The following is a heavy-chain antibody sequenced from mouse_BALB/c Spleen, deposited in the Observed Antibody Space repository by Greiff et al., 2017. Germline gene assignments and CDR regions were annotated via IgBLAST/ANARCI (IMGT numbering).Heavy chain of an antibody. J-gene: IGHJ4*01. Sequence: VQLVQSGPGLVAPSQSLSITCTVSGFSLTGYGVNWVRPPPGKGLEWLGMIWGDGSTDYNSALKSRLSISKDNSKSQVFLKMNSLQTDDTARYYCAREAIYDGYYYAMDYWGQGTSVTVSS. CDR1: GFSLTGYG. V-gene: IGHV2-6-7*01. CDR2: IWGDGST. CDR3: AREAIYDGYYYAMDY. D-gene: IGHD2-3*01.